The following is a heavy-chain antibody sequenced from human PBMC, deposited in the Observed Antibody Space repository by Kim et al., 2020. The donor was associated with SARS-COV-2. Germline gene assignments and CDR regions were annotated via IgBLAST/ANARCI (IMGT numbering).Heavy chain of an antibody. CDR1: GVSITGSY. CDR2: VENSGRT. J-gene: IGHJ5*01. D-gene: IGHD6-19*01. Sequence: SETLSLTCTVSGVSITGSYWSWLRQPPGEGLEWIAYVENSGRTNYNPSLKSRVAISMDSSQNQFSLRLNSVTAADSAVYYCAKGAGWYDFWGRRTLVTVSS. CDR3: AKGAGWYDF. V-gene: IGHV4-59*01.